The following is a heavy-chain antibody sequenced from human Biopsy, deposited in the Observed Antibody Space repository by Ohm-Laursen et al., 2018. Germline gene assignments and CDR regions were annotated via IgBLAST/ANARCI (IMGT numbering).Heavy chain of an antibody. Sequence: GESLRISCKGSGYNFNIYWIAWVRQMPGKGLEWMGLIYPDDSDTRYSPAFEGQVTISVDKYTNTAYLQWRTLQASDTAIYYCARHARGYDTRHERGASQLGDYWGQGSLVTVSS. CDR1: GYNFNIYW. J-gene: IGHJ4*02. CDR2: IYPDDSDT. CDR3: ARHARGYDTRHERGASQLGDY. D-gene: IGHD3-3*01. V-gene: IGHV5-51*01.